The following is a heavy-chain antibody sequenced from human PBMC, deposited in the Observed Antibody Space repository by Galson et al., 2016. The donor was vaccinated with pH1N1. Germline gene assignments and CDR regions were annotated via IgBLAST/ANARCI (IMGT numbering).Heavy chain of an antibody. D-gene: IGHD3-9*01. V-gene: IGHV3-7*01. CDR3: ARRYFDY. Sequence: SLRLSCAASGFNFSNYWTQWVRQAPGKGLQWVANINQDGDKKYYVGSVEGRFTISRVSAKNSLYLQMNNLRDEDTAMYFCARRYFDYWGQGALVTVSS. CDR1: GFNFSNYW. CDR2: INQDGDKK. J-gene: IGHJ4*02.